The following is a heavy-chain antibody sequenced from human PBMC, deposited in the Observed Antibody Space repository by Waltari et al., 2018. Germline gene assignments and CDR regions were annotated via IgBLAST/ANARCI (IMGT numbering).Heavy chain of an antibody. CDR1: GLRLSPYS. V-gene: IGHV3-21*01. CDR2: ISADSSYR. Sequence: EVQLVESGGGLVKPGGSLRLSCAASGLRLSPYSKNWVRQAPGKGLEWISSISADSSYRHYAESVKGRFTVSRDNAKNSLSLQINSLRAEDTAVYYCASGGWGFYLGYWGQGALVTVSS. J-gene: IGHJ4*02. CDR3: ASGGWGFYLGY. D-gene: IGHD3-16*01.